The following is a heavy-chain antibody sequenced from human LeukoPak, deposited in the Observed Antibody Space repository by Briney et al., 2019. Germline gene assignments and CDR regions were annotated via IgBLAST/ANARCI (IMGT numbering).Heavy chain of an antibody. J-gene: IGHJ4*02. CDR2: IDEDGTEK. Sequence: GGSLRLSCAASAFTFSSYWMSWVRQAPGKGLEWVAGIDEDGTEKYYVESVRGRFTISRDNAKKSVYLQMNSLRADDTAVYYCARAITAVDSYWGQGTLVTVSS. D-gene: IGHD6-13*01. CDR1: AFTFSSYW. V-gene: IGHV3-7*01. CDR3: ARAITAVDSY.